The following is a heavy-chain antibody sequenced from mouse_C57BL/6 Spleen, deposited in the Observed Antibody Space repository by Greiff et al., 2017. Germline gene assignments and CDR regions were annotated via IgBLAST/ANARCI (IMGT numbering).Heavy chain of an antibody. Sequence: EVQLQQSGPELVKPGASVKISCKASGYTFTDYYMNWVKQSHGKSLEWIGDINPNNGGTSYNQKFKGKATLTVDKSSSTAYMELRSLTSEDSAVYYCARGVGYSAWFAYWGQGTLVTVSA. J-gene: IGHJ3*01. V-gene: IGHV1-26*01. CDR3: ARGVGYSAWFAY. CDR2: INPNNGGT. CDR1: GYTFTDYY. D-gene: IGHD2-14*01.